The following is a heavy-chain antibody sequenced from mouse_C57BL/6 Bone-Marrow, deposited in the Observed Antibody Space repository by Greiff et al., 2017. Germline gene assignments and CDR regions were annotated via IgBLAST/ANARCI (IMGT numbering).Heavy chain of an antibody. D-gene: IGHD2-4*01. CDR3: ARHKGYDYDWFAY. CDR2: INSDGGST. J-gene: IGHJ3*01. Sequence: EVQGVESGGGLVQPGESLKLSCESNEYEFPSHDMSWVRKTPEKRLVLVAAINSDGGSTYYPDTMEGRFTISTDNTKKTLYLQLSRRRSEDTALYYCARHKGYDYDWFAYWGQGTLVIVSA. CDR1: EYEFPSHD. V-gene: IGHV5-2*01.